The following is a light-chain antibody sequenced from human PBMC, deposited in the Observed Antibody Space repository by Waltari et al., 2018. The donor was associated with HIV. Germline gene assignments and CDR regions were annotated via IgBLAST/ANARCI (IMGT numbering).Light chain of an antibody. V-gene: IGLV1-44*01. J-gene: IGLJ1*01. CDR2: RNK. CDR1: SSDIGSNT. Sequence: QSVLTQPPSASGTPGQRITISCSGSSSDIGSNTVNWFQQLPGTAPKLLIYRNKQRPSGVPDRFSGSKSGTSASLAISGLQSEDEADYCCAAWDDSLNGYVFGAGTKVTVL. CDR3: AAWDDSLNGYV.